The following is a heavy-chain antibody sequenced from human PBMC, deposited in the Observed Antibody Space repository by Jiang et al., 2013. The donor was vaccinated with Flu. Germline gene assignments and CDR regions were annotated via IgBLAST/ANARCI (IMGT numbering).Heavy chain of an antibody. D-gene: IGHD6-19*01. CDR3: ARGVSGWSAYFDY. J-gene: IGHJ4*02. CDR2: IYYSGST. Sequence: GSGLVKPSQTLSLTCTVSGGSISSGGYYWSWIRQHPGKGLEWIGYIYYSGSTYYNPSLKSRVTISVDTSKNQFSLKLSSVTAADTAVYCCARGVSGWSAYFDYWGQGTLVTVSS. CDR1: GGSISSGGYY. V-gene: IGHV4-31*03.